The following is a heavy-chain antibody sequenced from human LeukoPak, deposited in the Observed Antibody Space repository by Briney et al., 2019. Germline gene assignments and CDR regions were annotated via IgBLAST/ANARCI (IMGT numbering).Heavy chain of an antibody. D-gene: IGHD3-22*01. CDR2: INHSGST. V-gene: IGHV4-34*01. Sequence: PSETLSLTCTVSGGSISSYYWSWIRQPPGKGLEWIGEINHSGSTNYNPSLKSRVTISVDTSKNQFSLKLSSVTAADTAVYYCAGRSDKYYYDRPGDYVFDIGGQGKMVTVSS. CDR1: GGSISSYY. J-gene: IGHJ3*02. CDR3: AGRSDKYYYDRPGDYVFDI.